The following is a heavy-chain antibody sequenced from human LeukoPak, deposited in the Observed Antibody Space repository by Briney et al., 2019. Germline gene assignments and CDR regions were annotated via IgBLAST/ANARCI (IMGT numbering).Heavy chain of an antibody. J-gene: IGHJ1*01. V-gene: IGHV1-2*02. CDR1: GYTFTGYY. Sequence: ASVKVSCKASGYTFTGYYMHWVRQAPGQGLEWMGWINPNSGGTNYAQKFQGRVTMTRDTSISTAYMELSRLRSDDTAVYFCARGYYDSSDYEYFQHWGQGTLVTVSS. D-gene: IGHD3-22*01. CDR3: ARGYYDSSDYEYFQH. CDR2: INPNSGGT.